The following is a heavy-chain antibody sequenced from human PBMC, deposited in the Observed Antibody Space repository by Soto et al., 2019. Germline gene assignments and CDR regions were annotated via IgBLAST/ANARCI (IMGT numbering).Heavy chain of an antibody. Sequence: QTGGSLRLSCAASGFTFSSYAMHWVRQAPGKGLEWVAVISYDGSNKYYADSVKGRFTISRDNSKNTLYLQMNSLRAEDTAVYYCARASRDGYNYGDYYYYYGMDVWGQGTTVTVSS. CDR1: GFTFSSYA. CDR3: ARASRDGYNYGDYYYYYGMDV. J-gene: IGHJ6*02. D-gene: IGHD5-12*01. V-gene: IGHV3-30-3*01. CDR2: ISYDGSNK.